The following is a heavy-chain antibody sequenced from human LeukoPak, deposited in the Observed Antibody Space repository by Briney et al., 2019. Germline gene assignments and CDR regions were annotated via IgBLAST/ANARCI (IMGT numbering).Heavy chain of an antibody. CDR2: IYPRDSGI. Sequence: HGESLKISCKSSGYSFTSYWIGWVRQMPEKGLEWMGIIYPRDSGIRYSPSFQGQVTISGDKSISTAYLQWSSLKASDTAMYYCARRQLDGEAFDIWGQGTMVTVSS. J-gene: IGHJ3*02. CDR1: GYSFTSYW. CDR3: ARRQLDGEAFDI. D-gene: IGHD6-6*01. V-gene: IGHV5-51*01.